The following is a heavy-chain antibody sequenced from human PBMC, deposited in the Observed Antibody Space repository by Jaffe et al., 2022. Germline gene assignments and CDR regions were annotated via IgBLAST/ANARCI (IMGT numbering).Heavy chain of an antibody. Sequence: QVQLVESGGDVVQAGRSLRLSCAASGFTFSNYSMHWVRQAPGKGLEWVADISYDGTYQYYADSVKGRFTVSRDNSKDTLFLEMNSLRPEDTAVYYCAKDLYDFWSGYIFDYWGQGTLVTVSS. J-gene: IGHJ4*02. CDR2: ISYDGTYQ. D-gene: IGHD3-3*01. CDR1: GFTFSNYS. V-gene: IGHV3-30*18. CDR3: AKDLYDFWSGYIFDY.